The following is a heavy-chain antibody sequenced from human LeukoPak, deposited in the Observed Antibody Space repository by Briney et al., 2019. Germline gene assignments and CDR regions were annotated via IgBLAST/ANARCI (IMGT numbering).Heavy chain of an antibody. CDR1: GFTFSSYG. D-gene: IGHD3-22*01. Sequence: GGSLRLSCAASGFTFSSYGMHWVRQAPGKGLEWVAVISYDGSNKYYADSVKGRFTISRDNSKNTLYLQMNSLRAEDTAVYYCAKDRSFTYYYDSSGYQGIGYWGQGTLVTVSS. J-gene: IGHJ4*02. CDR3: AKDRSFTYYYDSSGYQGIGY. CDR2: ISYDGSNK. V-gene: IGHV3-30*18.